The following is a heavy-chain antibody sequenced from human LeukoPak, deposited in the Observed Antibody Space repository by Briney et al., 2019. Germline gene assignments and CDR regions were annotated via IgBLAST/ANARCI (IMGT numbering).Heavy chain of an antibody. V-gene: IGHV3-53*01. D-gene: IGHD3-10*01. CDR3: ARGFHFYASGTYSGAFDY. Sequence: GGSLRLSCSASGFSVASIYMSWVRQAPGKGLQWVSVIHGNGGTDYAGSVRGRFTISRDNSKNTLHLRMDNLRAEDTAVYYCARGFHFYASGTYSGAFDYWGQGTLVTVSS. CDR2: IHGNGGT. J-gene: IGHJ4*02. CDR1: GFSVASIY.